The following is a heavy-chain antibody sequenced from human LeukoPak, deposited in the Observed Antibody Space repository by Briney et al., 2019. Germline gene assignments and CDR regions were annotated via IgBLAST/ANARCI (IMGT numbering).Heavy chain of an antibody. V-gene: IGHV4-59*13. CDR3: ARDRRRELLHAFDI. CDR1: GGTISRNY. CDR2: IDYSGST. J-gene: IGHJ3*02. D-gene: IGHD1-26*01. Sequence: SETLSLTCTVSGGTISRNYWSWIRQPREKGLEWIAYIDYSGSTNYNPSLKSRVTISLDASKNQFSLKLSSVTAADTAVYYCARDRRRELLHAFDIWGQGTMVTVSS.